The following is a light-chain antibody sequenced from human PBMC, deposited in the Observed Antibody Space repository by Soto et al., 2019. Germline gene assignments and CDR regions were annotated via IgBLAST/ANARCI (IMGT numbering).Light chain of an antibody. Sequence: EIVLTQSPATLSLSPGERATLSCRASHSVNSYLAWYQQKPGQAPRLLIYDASNRATGIPARFSGSGSGTDFTLTISSLEPEDFAVYYCQQRSSWLTFGGGTKVEIK. CDR3: QQRSSWLT. CDR1: HSVNSY. J-gene: IGKJ4*01. CDR2: DAS. V-gene: IGKV3-11*01.